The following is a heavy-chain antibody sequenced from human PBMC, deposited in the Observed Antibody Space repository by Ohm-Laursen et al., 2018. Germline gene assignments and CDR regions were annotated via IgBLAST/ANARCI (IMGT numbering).Heavy chain of an antibody. V-gene: IGHV4-31*03. Sequence: SQTLSLTCSVSGDSISAYYWSWIRQHPGKGLEWIGYIYYSGITYYNPSLKSRVTISVDTSKNQFSLKLSSVTAADTAVYYCARGDDLLTGYPLAYWGQGTLVTVSS. J-gene: IGHJ4*02. D-gene: IGHD3-9*01. CDR2: IYYSGIT. CDR1: GDSISAYY. CDR3: ARGDDLLTGYPLAY.